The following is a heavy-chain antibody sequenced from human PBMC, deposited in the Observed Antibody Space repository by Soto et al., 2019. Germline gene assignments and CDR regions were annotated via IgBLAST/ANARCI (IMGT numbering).Heavy chain of an antibody. Sequence: EVQLVESGGGLVQPGRSLRLSCAASGFTFDDYAMHWVRQAPGKGLEWVSGISWNSGSIGYADSVKGRLTISRDNAKNSLYLQLDSLRVEDTAVYYCATDGAAGAVMGVWGQGTTVTVSS. CDR3: ATDGAAGAVMGV. CDR2: ISWNSGSI. CDR1: GFTFDDYA. D-gene: IGHD6-13*01. J-gene: IGHJ6*02. V-gene: IGHV3-9*01.